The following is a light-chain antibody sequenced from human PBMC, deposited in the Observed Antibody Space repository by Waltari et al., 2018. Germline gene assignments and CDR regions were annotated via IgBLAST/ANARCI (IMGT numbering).Light chain of an antibody. CDR2: DVS. Sequence: QSALTQPASVSGSPGPSITISCTGTSSDVGGYDYVSWYQHHPGQAPPLLIFDVSYRPSGVSARFSGAKSGNTASLAISGLRAEDEADYSCSSYTSTSTLVFGSGTKVTVL. CDR1: SSDVGGYDY. V-gene: IGLV2-14*03. CDR3: SSYTSTSTLV. J-gene: IGLJ1*01.